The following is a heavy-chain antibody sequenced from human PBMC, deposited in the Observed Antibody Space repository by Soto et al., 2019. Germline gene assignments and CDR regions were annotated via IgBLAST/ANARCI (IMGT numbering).Heavy chain of an antibody. CDR3: AREPNFTIFGVVTHYRAFDI. CDR2: ISSSSSYI. Sequence: EVQLVESGGGLVKPGGSLRLSCAASGFTFSSYSRNWVRQAPGKGLEWVSSISSSSSYIYYADSVKGRFTISRDNAKNSLYLQMNSLRAEDTAVYYCAREPNFTIFGVVTHYRAFDIWGQGTMVTVSS. J-gene: IGHJ3*02. D-gene: IGHD3-3*01. CDR1: GFTFSSYS. V-gene: IGHV3-21*01.